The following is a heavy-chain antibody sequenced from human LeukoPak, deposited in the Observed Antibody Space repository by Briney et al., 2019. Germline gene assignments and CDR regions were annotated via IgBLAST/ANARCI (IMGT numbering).Heavy chain of an antibody. Sequence: GGSLRLSCAASGFTFSSYSMNWVRQAPGKGLEWVSSISSSSSYIYYADSVKGRFTISRDNAKNSLYLQMNSLRAEDTAVYYCARGGYSGYGFDAFDIWGQGTMVTVSS. CDR2: ISSSSSYI. J-gene: IGHJ3*02. CDR1: GFTFSSYS. D-gene: IGHD5-12*01. CDR3: ARGGYSGYGFDAFDI. V-gene: IGHV3-21*04.